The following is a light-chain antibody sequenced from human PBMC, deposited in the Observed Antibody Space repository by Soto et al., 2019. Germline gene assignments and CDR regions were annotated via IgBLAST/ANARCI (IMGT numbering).Light chain of an antibody. J-gene: IGKJ1*01. CDR1: QSVGSN. CDR3: QQYNDWPPWT. V-gene: IGKV3-15*01. CDR2: GAS. Sequence: EIVMTQSPATLSVSPGETATLSCRASQSVGSNLAWYQQKRGQAPRLLIYGASTRATGIPARFSGSGSGTEFTLTISSLQSEDFAVYYCQQYNDWPPWTFGQGTKVDIK.